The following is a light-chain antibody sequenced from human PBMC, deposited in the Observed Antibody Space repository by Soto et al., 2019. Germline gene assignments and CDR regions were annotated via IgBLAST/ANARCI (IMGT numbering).Light chain of an antibody. Sequence: QSVLSQPPSASGTPGQRITISCSGSSSNIGINPVNWYQQFPGTAPTVLIYSNDQRPSGVPDRFSGSKSGTSASLAISGLQSEDEADCYCAAWDDSLNGLVFAGGTKLTVL. V-gene: IGLV1-44*01. CDR3: AAWDDSLNGLV. CDR2: SND. CDR1: SSNIGINP. J-gene: IGLJ2*01.